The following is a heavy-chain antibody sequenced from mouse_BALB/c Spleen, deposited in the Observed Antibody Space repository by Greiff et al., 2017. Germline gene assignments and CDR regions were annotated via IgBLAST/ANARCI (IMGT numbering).Heavy chain of an antibody. J-gene: IGHJ3*01. V-gene: IGHV1-69*02. D-gene: IGHD1-1*01. CDR2: IYPSDSYT. CDR1: GYTFTSYW. CDR3: TSLYYYGSWLAD. Sequence: QVQLQQPGAELVRPGASVKLSCKASGYTFTSYWINWVKQRPGQGLEWIGNIYPSDSYTNYNQKFKDKATLTVDKSSSTAYMQLSSPTSEDSAVYYCTSLYYYGSWLADWGQGKLVTVSA.